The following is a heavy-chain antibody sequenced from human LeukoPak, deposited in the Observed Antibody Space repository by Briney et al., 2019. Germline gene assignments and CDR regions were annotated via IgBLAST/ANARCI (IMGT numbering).Heavy chain of an antibody. CDR3: ARGVEPLAANTLAY. CDR1: GFTVITNG. Sequence: GGSLRLSCAASGFTVITNGMTWVRQAPGKGLEWVSVLYSDGNTKYEDSVQGRFTISRDNSKNTLYLEMNSLSPDDTAVYYCARGVEPLAANTLAYWGQGILVTVSS. J-gene: IGHJ4*02. CDR2: LYSDGNT. V-gene: IGHV3-53*01. D-gene: IGHD1-14*01.